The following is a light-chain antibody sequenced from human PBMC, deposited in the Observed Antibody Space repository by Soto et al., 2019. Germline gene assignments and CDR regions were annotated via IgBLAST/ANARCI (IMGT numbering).Light chain of an antibody. V-gene: IGKV1-39*01. CDR2: AAS. CDR3: QQSYSNPLT. Sequence: DIQMTQSPSSLSASVGDRVTITCRASQNISNYLNWYQQKPVKAPKLLIYAASSLQSGVPSRFSGSGSGADFTLTFSSLQPEDFATYYCQQSYSNPLTFGGGTKVEIK. CDR1: QNISNY. J-gene: IGKJ4*01.